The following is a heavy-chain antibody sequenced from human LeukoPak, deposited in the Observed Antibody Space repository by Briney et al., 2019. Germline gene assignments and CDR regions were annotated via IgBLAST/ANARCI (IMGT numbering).Heavy chain of an antibody. CDR3: ARGGGID. CDR1: GFTFSSYA. CDR2: ISYDGSNK. Sequence: GSPRLSCAASGFTFSSYAMHWVRQAPGKGLEWVAVISYDGSNKYYADSVKGRFTISRDNSKNTLYLQMNSLRAEDTAVYYCARGGGIDWGQGTLVTVSS. V-gene: IGHV3-30*04. D-gene: IGHD3-10*01. J-gene: IGHJ4*02.